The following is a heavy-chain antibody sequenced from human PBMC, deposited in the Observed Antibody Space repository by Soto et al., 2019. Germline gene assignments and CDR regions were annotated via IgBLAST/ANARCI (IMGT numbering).Heavy chain of an antibody. CDR1: GGSISSGDYY. Sequence: SETLSLTCTVSGGSISSGDYYWSWIRQPPGKGLEWIGYIYYSGSTYYNPSLKSRVTISVDTSKNQFSLKLSSVTAADTAVYYCARATVVAYYYDSSGYWWFDPWGQGTLVTVSS. V-gene: IGHV4-30-4*01. CDR2: IYYSGST. CDR3: ARATVVAYYYDSSGYWWFDP. D-gene: IGHD3-22*01. J-gene: IGHJ5*02.